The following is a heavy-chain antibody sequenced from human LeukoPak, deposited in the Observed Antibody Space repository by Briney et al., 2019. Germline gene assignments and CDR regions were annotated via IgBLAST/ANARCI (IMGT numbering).Heavy chain of an antibody. CDR3: AKSRRDF. CDR2: SSSSGTTI. CDR1: GFTLSDY. Sequence: GGSLRLSCAASGFTLSDYMSWIRQAPGKGLEWVSYSSSSGTTIYYADSVKGRFTVSRDNARTTLYLQMNSLRVEDTAVYFCAKSRRDFWGQGTLVTVSS. J-gene: IGHJ4*02. V-gene: IGHV3-11*04.